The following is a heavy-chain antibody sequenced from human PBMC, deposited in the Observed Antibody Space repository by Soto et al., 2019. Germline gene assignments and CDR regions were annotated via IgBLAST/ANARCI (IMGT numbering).Heavy chain of an antibody. J-gene: IGHJ5*02. CDR2: LYYTGTT. CDR3: GGYCSTTYCYDWFDP. V-gene: IGHV4-39*01. D-gene: IGHD2-2*03. Sequence: PSETLSLTCIVSGGSIGSSSYYFGWIRQPPGKGLEWIGRLYYTGTTYYNSSLKSRVTISADKSQNQFSLRLSSVTAAATAVYYCGGYCSTTYCYDWFDPWGQGDLVT. CDR1: GGSIGSSSYY.